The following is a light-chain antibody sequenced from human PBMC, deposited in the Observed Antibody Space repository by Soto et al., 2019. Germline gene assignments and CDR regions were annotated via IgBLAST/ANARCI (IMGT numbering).Light chain of an antibody. CDR3: QQYNNWPPIT. V-gene: IGKV3D-15*01. CDR1: QSVRSN. CDR2: DAS. Sequence: VMTQSPATLSVSAGERATLSCMARQSVRSNLAWYQQTPGQAPRLLIYDASTRATGIPARFSGSGPGTEFILTISRLQSEDFGVYYCQQYNNWPPITFGQGTRLE. J-gene: IGKJ5*01.